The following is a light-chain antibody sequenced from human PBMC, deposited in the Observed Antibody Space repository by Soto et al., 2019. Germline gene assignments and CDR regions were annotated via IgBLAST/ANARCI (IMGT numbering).Light chain of an antibody. Sequence: HITHSPSTLPAAVLYRVTITCRSIQSVSSWLAWYQQKPGKAPKLLIYKASRLESGVPSRFSGSGSGTEFTLTINSLQPDDFATYYCQQYNSLSPFPFGPRTNVDIK. V-gene: IGKV1-5*03. CDR3: QQYNSLSPFP. J-gene: IGKJ3*01. CDR1: QSVSSW. CDR2: KAS.